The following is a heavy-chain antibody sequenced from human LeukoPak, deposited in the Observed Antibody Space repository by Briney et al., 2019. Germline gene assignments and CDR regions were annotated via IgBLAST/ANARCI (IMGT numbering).Heavy chain of an antibody. D-gene: IGHD2-2*01. CDR1: GGSISNYY. CDR3: ARVPKRGTRPTDY. V-gene: IGHV4-59*08. J-gene: IGHJ4*02. CDR2: IHYSGST. Sequence: QVQLQESGPGLVKPSEILSLTCTVSGGSISNYYWTWIRQPPGKGLEWIGCIHYSGSTNYNPSLKSRVSMSVDTSKNQFSLKLSSVTAADTAVYYCARVPKRGTRPTDYWGQGTLVTVSS.